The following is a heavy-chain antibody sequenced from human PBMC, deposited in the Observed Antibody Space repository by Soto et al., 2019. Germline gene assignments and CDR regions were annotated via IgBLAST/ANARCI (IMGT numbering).Heavy chain of an antibody. CDR3: TRYSNNGGNPNGAFDI. CDR1: GFTFSNAW. J-gene: IGHJ3*02. V-gene: IGHV3-15*07. Sequence: PGGSLRLSCAASGFTFSNAWMNWVRQAPGKGLEWVGRIKSKTDGGTTDYAAPVKGRFTISRDDSKNTLYLQMNSLKTEDTAVYYCTRYSNNGGNPNGAFDIWGQGTMVTVSS. CDR2: IKSKTDGGTT. D-gene: IGHD5-12*01.